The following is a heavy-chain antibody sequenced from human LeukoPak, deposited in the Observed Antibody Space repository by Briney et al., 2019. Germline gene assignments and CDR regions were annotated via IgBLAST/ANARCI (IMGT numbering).Heavy chain of an antibody. J-gene: IGHJ2*01. CDR1: GFTFINYG. V-gene: IGHV3-33*07. CDR3: ARGAYCGGDCYFGWYFDL. Sequence: GGSLRLSCAASGFTFINYGMYWVRQAPGKGLEWVATVWYDGNNKYYADSVRGRFTISRDNAKNSLYLQMNSLRAEDTAVYYCARGAYCGGDCYFGWYFDLWGRGTLVTVSS. D-gene: IGHD2-21*02. CDR2: VWYDGNNK.